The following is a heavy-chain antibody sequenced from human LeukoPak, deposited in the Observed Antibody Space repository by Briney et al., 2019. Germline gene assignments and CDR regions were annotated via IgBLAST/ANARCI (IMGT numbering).Heavy chain of an antibody. CDR2: INHSGST. CDR1: GGSFSGYY. Sequence: SETLSLTCAVYGGSFSGYYWSWIRQPPGEGLEWIGEINHSGSTNYNPSLKSRVTISVDTSKNQFSLKLSSVTAADTAVYYCARRSSSWLTVDYWGQGTLVTVSS. V-gene: IGHV4-34*01. D-gene: IGHD6-13*01. J-gene: IGHJ4*02. CDR3: ARRSSSWLTVDY.